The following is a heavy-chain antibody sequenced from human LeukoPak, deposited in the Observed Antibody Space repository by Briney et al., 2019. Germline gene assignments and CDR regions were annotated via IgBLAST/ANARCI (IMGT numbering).Heavy chain of an antibody. CDR1: GYTFISFG. CDR2: ISGYNAST. J-gene: IGHJ6*03. V-gene: IGHV1-18*01. CDR3: ATLTSGPRDYYYYMDV. Sequence: ASVKVSCRASGYTFISFGFSWVRQAPGQGLEWMGWISGYNASTKYAQNLQGRVTMTEDTSTDTAYMELSSLRSEDTAVYYCATLTSGPRDYYYYMDVWGKGTTVTVSS. D-gene: IGHD4-11*01.